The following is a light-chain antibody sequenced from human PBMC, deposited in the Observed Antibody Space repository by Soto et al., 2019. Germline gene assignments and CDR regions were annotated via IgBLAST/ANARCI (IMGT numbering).Light chain of an antibody. CDR1: QSVSSY. CDR2: DAS. V-gene: IGKV3-11*01. Sequence: EIVLTQSPATLSLSPGERATLSCRASQSVSSYLAWYQQKPGQAPRLLIYDASNSATGIPARFSGSWSGTDVTLTISSLEPEDFAVYYCQQRSNRPPLTFGGGTKVEIK. CDR3: QQRSNRPPLT. J-gene: IGKJ4*01.